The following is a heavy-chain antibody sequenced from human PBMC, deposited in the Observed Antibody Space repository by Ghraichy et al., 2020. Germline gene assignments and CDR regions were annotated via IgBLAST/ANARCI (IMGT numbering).Heavy chain of an antibody. D-gene: IGHD3-22*01. CDR3: ARGYYDSSGYKIGYYYYYGMGV. CDR2: MNPNSGNT. Sequence: ASVKVSCKASGYTFTSYDINWVRQATGQGLEWMGWMNPNSGNTGYAQKFQGRVTMTRNTSISTAYMELSSLRSEDTAVYYCARGYYDSSGYKIGYYYYYGMGVWGQGTTVTVSS. J-gene: IGHJ6*02. CDR1: GYTFTSYD. V-gene: IGHV1-8*01.